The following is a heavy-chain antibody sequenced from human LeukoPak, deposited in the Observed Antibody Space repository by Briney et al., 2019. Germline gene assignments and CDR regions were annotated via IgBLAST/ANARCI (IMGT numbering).Heavy chain of an antibody. CDR3: ARYSNHVDYFDS. CDR2: VYYTGTS. CDR1: DDSVSSHY. Sequence: SETLSLTCTVSDDSVSSHYWSWIRQPPGKGLEWIAYVYYTGTSNYNPSLKSRVTISIDTSKNQFSLKLISVTAADTAVYYCARYSNHVDYFDSWGQGTLVTVSS. J-gene: IGHJ4*02. V-gene: IGHV4-59*02. D-gene: IGHD4-11*01.